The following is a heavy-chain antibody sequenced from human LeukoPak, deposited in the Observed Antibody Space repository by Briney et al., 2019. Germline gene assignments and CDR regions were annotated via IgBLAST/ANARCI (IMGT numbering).Heavy chain of an antibody. Sequence: GASVKVSCKASGYTFTGYYMHWVRQAPGQGLEWMGWINPNSGGTNYAQKFQGRVTMTRDTSISTAYMELSRLRSDDTAVYYCAKEYYYDSSGRFFDYWGQGTLVTVSS. CDR1: GYTFTGYY. CDR3: AKEYYYDSSGRFFDY. D-gene: IGHD3-22*01. J-gene: IGHJ4*02. CDR2: INPNSGGT. V-gene: IGHV1-2*02.